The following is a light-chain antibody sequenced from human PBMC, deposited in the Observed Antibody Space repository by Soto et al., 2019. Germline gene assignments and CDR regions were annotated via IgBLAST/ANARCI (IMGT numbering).Light chain of an antibody. Sequence: DIVMTQSPDSLAVSLGERATINCKSSQSVLYSSNNKNYLAWYQRKPGQPPKLLIYWASTRESGVPDRFSGSGSGTDFTLTIGSLQAEDVAVYYCQQYYSTPLTFGGGTKVEIK. CDR1: QSVLYSSNNKNY. CDR3: QQYYSTPLT. CDR2: WAS. J-gene: IGKJ4*01. V-gene: IGKV4-1*01.